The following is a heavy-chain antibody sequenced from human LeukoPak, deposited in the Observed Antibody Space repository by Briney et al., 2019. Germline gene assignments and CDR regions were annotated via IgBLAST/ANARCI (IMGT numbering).Heavy chain of an antibody. CDR1: GFTFSTSG. Sequence: GGSLRLSCAASGFTFSTSGMNWVRQAPGKGLEWVSYISSSSNTIYYADSVKGRFTISRDNAKNSLYLQMNSLRAEDTAVYPCARDGYSSCDYWGQGTLVTVSS. D-gene: IGHD6-19*01. CDR2: ISSSSNTI. V-gene: IGHV3-48*01. J-gene: IGHJ4*02. CDR3: ARDGYSSCDY.